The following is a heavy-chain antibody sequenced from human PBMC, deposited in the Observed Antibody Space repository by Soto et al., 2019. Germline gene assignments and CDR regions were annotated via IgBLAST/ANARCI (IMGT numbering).Heavy chain of an antibody. Sequence: GESLKISCAASGFSFRDYFMSWLRQAPGKGLEWVSYIGPYGNSIYYADSVKGRFTISRDDATKSLHLHMNSLRTDDTAVYYCARDDHTYGVYWGQGTPVTVSS. CDR1: GFSFRDYF. CDR2: IGPYGNSI. V-gene: IGHV3-11*01. J-gene: IGHJ4*02. CDR3: ARDDHTYGVY. D-gene: IGHD2-21*01.